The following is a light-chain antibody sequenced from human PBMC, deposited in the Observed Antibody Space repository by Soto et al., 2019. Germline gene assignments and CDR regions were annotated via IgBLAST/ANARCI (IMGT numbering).Light chain of an antibody. CDR2: DAS. V-gene: IGKV3-11*01. CDR1: QSVSSY. CDR3: QQHSNWLT. Sequence: EIVLTQSPATLSLSPGERATLSCRASQSVSSYLAWYQQKPGQAPRLLIYDASNRATGIPARFSGSGSGTDCTLTISSLEPEDVAVYYCQQHSNWLTFGGGTKVEIK. J-gene: IGKJ4*01.